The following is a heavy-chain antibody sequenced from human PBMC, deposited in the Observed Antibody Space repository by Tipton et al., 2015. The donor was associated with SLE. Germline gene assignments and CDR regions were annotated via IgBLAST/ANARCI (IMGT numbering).Heavy chain of an antibody. CDR2: IYHSGNA. D-gene: IGHD5-24*01. CDR1: GGSISSGGYS. Sequence: TLSLICAVSGGSISSGGYSWSWIRQPPGKGLEWIGYIYHSGNAYYNPSLKSRVTISVDKSKNQFSLKLSSVTAADTAVYYCARAEMTTEGSIFYYYVDVWGKGTTVTVPS. J-gene: IGHJ6*03. CDR3: ARAEMTTEGSIFYYYVDV. V-gene: IGHV4-30-2*01.